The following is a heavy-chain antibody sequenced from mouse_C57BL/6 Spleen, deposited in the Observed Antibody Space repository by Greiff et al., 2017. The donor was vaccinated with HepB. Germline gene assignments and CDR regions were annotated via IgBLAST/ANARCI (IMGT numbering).Heavy chain of an antibody. D-gene: IGHD4-1*01. V-gene: IGHV1-64*01. CDR3: ARDWDGFAY. J-gene: IGHJ3*01. Sequence: VQLQQSGAELVKPGASVKLSCKASGYTFTSYWMHWVKQRPGQGLEWIGMIHPNSGSTNYNEKFKSKATLTVDKASSTAYMQLSSLTSEDSAVYYCARDWDGFAYWGQGTRVTVSA. CDR1: GYTFTSYW. CDR2: IHPNSGST.